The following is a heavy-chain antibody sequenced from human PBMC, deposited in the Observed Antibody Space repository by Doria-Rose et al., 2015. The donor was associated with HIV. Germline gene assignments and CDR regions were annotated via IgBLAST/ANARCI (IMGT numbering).Heavy chain of an antibody. CDR3: ARDGHRYGYDY. CDR2: ITGNGDTT. CDR1: GFNFSDYV. J-gene: IGHJ4*02. Sequence: VQLVQSGGGLVQPEGSLRLSCAASGFNFSDYVMHWVRQAPEKGLEYVSGITGNGDTTHYAYSAKGRFSVSRDNSRNTLYLQMGGLTAEDMAVYYCARDGHRYGYDYRGQGTLVTVSS. D-gene: IGHD5-18*01. V-gene: IGHV3-64*01.